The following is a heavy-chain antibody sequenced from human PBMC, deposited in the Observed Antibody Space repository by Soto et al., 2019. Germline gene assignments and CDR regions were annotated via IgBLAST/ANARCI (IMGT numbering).Heavy chain of an antibody. V-gene: IGHV1-18*01. CDR3: ARDQGLAVTADY. Sequence: ASVKVSCKASGYTFTSYGISWVRQAPGQGLEWMGWISVYNGNTNYAQKLQGRVTMTTDTATSTAYMELRGLRSDDTAVYYCARDQGLAVTADYWGQGTLVTVSS. CDR1: GYTFTSYG. J-gene: IGHJ4*02. CDR2: ISVYNGNT. D-gene: IGHD4-17*01.